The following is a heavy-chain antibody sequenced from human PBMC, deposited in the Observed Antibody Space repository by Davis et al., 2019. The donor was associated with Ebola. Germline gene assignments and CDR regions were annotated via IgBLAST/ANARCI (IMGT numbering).Heavy chain of an antibody. Sequence: GESLKISCAASGFTFSSYSMNWVRQAPGKGLEWVANLNPDGSRKYYVDSVKGRFTISRDNAKNSLYLQMNSLRSEDTAVYYCARGGSVTHFDYWGQGTLVTVSS. CDR1: GFTFSSYS. D-gene: IGHD2-21*02. CDR3: ARGGSVTHFDY. J-gene: IGHJ4*02. CDR2: LNPDGSRK. V-gene: IGHV3-7*04.